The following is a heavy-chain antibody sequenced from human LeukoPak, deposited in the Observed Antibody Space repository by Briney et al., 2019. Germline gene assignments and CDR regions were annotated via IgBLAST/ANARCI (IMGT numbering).Heavy chain of an antibody. V-gene: IGHV3-11*01. Sequence: TGGSLRLSCAASGFTFSDYYMSWIRQAPGKGLEWVSYISSSGSTIYYADSVKGRFTISRDDVKNSLYLQMNSLRAEDTAVYYCARGLLLGGPFDCWGQGTLVTVSS. CDR2: ISSSGSTI. CDR1: GFTFSDYY. J-gene: IGHJ4*02. CDR3: ARGLLLGGPFDC. D-gene: IGHD2-15*01.